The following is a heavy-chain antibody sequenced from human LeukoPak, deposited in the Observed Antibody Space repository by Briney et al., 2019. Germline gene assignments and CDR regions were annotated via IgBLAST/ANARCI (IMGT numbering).Heavy chain of an antibody. J-gene: IGHJ3*01. CDR3: ARDPYLYYGSGKV. V-gene: IGHV3-20*04. CDR1: GFTFGDYG. D-gene: IGHD3-10*01. Sequence: GGSLRLSCAASGFTFGDYGMSWVRQAPGKGLEWVSGINWNGGSTGYADSVKGRFTISRDNAKNSLYLQMNSLRAEDTAVYYCARDPYLYYGSGKVWGQGTMVTVSS. CDR2: INWNGGST.